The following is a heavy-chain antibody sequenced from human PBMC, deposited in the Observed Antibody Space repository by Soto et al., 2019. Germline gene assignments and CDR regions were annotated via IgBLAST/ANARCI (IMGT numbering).Heavy chain of an antibody. V-gene: IGHV3-13*01. D-gene: IGHD3-3*01. CDR3: ARGSRITIFGVVQRYMDV. J-gene: IGHJ6*03. Sequence: GGSLRLSCAASGFTFSSYDMHWVRQATGKGLEWVSAIGTAGDTYYPGSVKGRFTISRENAKNSLYLQMNSLRAGDTAVYYCARGSRITIFGVVQRYMDVWGKGTTVTSP. CDR2: IGTAGDT. CDR1: GFTFSSYD.